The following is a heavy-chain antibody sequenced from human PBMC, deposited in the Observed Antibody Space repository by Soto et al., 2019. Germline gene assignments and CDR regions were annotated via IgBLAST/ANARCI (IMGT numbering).Heavy chain of an antibody. CDR1: GFTFSSYG. CDR2: ISYDGSNK. J-gene: IGHJ4*02. Sequence: PGGSLRLSCAASGFTFSSYGMHWVRQAPGKGLEWVAVISYDGSNKYYADSVKGRFTISRDNSKNTLYLQMNSLRAEDTAVYYCAKAQALYSSSPLDYWGQGTLVTVSS. D-gene: IGHD6-6*01. V-gene: IGHV3-30*18. CDR3: AKAQALYSSSPLDY.